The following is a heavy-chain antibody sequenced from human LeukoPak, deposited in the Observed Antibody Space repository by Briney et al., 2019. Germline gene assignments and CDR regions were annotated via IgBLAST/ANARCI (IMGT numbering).Heavy chain of an antibody. CDR3: ARDQYYYDSSGYLTFDY. V-gene: IGHV4-34*01. J-gene: IGHJ4*02. CDR2: INHSGST. D-gene: IGHD3-22*01. CDR1: GGSFSGYY. Sequence: SETLSLTCAVYGGSFSGYYWSWIRQPPGKGLEWIGEINHSGSTNYSPSLKSRVTISVDTSKNQFSLKLSSVTAADTAVYYCARDQYYYDSSGYLTFDYWGQGTLVTVSS.